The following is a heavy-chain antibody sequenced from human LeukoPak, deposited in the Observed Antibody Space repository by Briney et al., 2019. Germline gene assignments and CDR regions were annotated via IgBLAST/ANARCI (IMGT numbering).Heavy chain of an antibody. CDR3: ARDDSSGYYYGNAFDI. Sequence: PSETLSLTCAVYGGSFSGYYWSWIRQPPGKGLEWIGEINHSGSTYYNPSLKSRVTISVDTSKNQFSLKLSSVTAADTAVYYCARDDSSGYYYGNAFDIWGQGTMVTVSS. D-gene: IGHD3-22*01. V-gene: IGHV4-34*01. CDR2: INHSGST. CDR1: GGSFSGYY. J-gene: IGHJ3*02.